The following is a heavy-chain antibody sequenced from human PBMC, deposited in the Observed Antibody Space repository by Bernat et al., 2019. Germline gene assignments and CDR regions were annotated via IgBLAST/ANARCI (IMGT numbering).Heavy chain of an antibody. V-gene: IGHV3-48*02. CDR3: AAGYSAGLYGIDF. J-gene: IGHJ4*02. D-gene: IGHD6-19*01. CDR1: GLTFSSYS. Sequence: EVQLVESGGGLVQRGGSLRLSCAASGLTFSSYSMNWVRQAPGKGLEWISYITTSSSAIYYADSVKGRFTISRENAKNSLYLQMNSLRDEDTAVYYCAAGYSAGLYGIDFWGQGTLVTVSS. CDR2: ITTSSSAI.